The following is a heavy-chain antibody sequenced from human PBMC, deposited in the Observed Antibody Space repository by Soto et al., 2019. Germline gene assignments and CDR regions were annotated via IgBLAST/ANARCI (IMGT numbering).Heavy chain of an antibody. CDR3: ASFGYCSGGSCCPSAFDI. V-gene: IGHV4-59*01. CDR1: GGSISSYY. CDR2: IYYSGST. Sequence: PSETLSLTCTVSGGSISSYYWSWIRQPPGKGLEWIGYIYYSGSTNYNPSLKSRVTISVDTSKNQFSLKLSSVTAADTAVYYCASFGYCSGGSCCPSAFDIWGQGTMVTVSS. J-gene: IGHJ3*02. D-gene: IGHD2-15*01.